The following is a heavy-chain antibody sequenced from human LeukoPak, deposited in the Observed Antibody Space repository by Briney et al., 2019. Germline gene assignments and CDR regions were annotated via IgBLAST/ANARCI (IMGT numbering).Heavy chain of an antibody. Sequence: ASVTVSCKASGYTFTGYYMHWVRQAPGQGLEWMGWINPNSGGTNYAQKFQGRVTMTRDTSISTAYMELSRLRSDDTAVYYCARARRVYSSSSGLGYWGQGTLVTVSS. CDR1: GYTFTGYY. D-gene: IGHD6-6*01. CDR3: ARARRVYSSSSGLGY. J-gene: IGHJ4*02. V-gene: IGHV1-2*02. CDR2: INPNSGGT.